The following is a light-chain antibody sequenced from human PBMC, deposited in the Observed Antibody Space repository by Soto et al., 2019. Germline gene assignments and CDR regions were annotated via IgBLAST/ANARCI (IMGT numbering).Light chain of an antibody. Sequence: EIVLTQSPGTLSLSPGERATLSCRASQSVSTAFLGWYQQKPRRPPRLLIYAASSRATGIPDRLSDSGSGTDITLPISRLDPDDFSVNYCQHYPIAPPLSFGPGTKVDIK. CDR2: AAS. J-gene: IGKJ3*01. CDR3: QHYPIAPPLS. CDR1: QSVSTAF. V-gene: IGKV3-20*01.